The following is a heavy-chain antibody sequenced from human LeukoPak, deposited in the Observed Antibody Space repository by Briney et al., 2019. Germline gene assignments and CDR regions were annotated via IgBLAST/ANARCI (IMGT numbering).Heavy chain of an antibody. CDR2: INHSGST. D-gene: IGHD3-10*01. Sequence: SETLSLTCAVYGGSFSGYYWSWIRQPPGKGLEWVGEINHSGSTNYNPSLKSRVTISVDTSKNQFSLKLSSVTAADTAVYYCASVRSALLWFGRNYGMDVWGQGTTVTVSS. CDR1: GGSFSGYY. J-gene: IGHJ6*02. CDR3: ASVRSALLWFGRNYGMDV. V-gene: IGHV4-34*01.